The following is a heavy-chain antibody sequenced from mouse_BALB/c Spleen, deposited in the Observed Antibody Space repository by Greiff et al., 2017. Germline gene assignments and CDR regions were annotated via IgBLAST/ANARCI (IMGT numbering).Heavy chain of an antibody. CDR3: ARRFLTGAFAY. J-gene: IGHJ3*01. V-gene: IGHV3-2*02. D-gene: IGHD4-1*01. CDR1: GYSITSDYA. Sequence: EVQLQESGPGLVKPSQSLSLTCTVTGYSITSDYAWNWIRQFPGNKLEWMGYISYSGSTSYNPSLKSRISITRDTSKNQFFLQLNSVTTEDTATYYCARRFLTGAFAYWGQGTLVTVSA. CDR2: ISYSGST.